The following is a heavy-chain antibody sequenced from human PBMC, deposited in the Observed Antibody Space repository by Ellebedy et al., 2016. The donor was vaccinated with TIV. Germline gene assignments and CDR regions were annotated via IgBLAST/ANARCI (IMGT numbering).Heavy chain of an antibody. CDR1: GFTFSSYD. Sequence: PGGSLRLSCAASGFTFSSYDMHWVRQAPGKGLEWVALISYDANNKYYADSVKGRFTISRDNSKSTLYLQMNSLRAEDTAVYYCAKQQWLDNWGQGTLVTVSS. V-gene: IGHV3-30*18. CDR3: AKQQWLDN. CDR2: ISYDANNK. J-gene: IGHJ4*02. D-gene: IGHD6-19*01.